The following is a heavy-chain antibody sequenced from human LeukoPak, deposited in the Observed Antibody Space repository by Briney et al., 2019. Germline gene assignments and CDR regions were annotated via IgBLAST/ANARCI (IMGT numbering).Heavy chain of an antibody. J-gene: IGHJ6*03. Sequence: PGGSLRLSCAASGFTFDDYAMHWVRQAPGKGLEWVSGISWNSGSIGYADSVKGRFTISRDNAKNSLYLQMNSLRAEDTALYYCAKDGSSSSWYRYYYYYYMDVWGKGTTVTVSS. CDR3: AKDGSSSSWYRYYYYYYMDV. V-gene: IGHV3-9*01. D-gene: IGHD6-13*01. CDR1: GFTFDDYA. CDR2: ISWNSGSI.